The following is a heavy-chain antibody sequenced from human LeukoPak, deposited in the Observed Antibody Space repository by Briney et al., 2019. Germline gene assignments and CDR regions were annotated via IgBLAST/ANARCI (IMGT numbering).Heavy chain of an antibody. CDR1: GGSISSYY. D-gene: IGHD3-3*01. Sequence: PSETLSLTCTVSGGSISSYYWSWIRQPAGKGLEWIGRIYTSGSTNYNPSLKSRVTMSVDTSKNQFSLKLSSVTAADTAVYYCARGQYYDFWSGYYNARDYFDYWGQGTLVTVSS. CDR2: IYTSGST. CDR3: ARGQYYDFWSGYYNARDYFDY. V-gene: IGHV4-4*07. J-gene: IGHJ4*02.